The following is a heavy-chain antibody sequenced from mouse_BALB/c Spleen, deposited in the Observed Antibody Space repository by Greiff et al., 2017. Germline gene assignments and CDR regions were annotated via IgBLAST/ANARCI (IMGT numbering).Heavy chain of an antibody. J-gene: IGHJ2*01. V-gene: IGHV14-3*02. Sequence: VQLQQSGAELVKPGASVKLSCTASGFNIKDTYMHWVKQRPEQGLEWIGRIDPANGNTKYDPKFQGKATITADTSSNTAYLQLSSLTSEDTAVYYCAGWEYYGSSLDYWGQGTTLTVSS. CDR3: AGWEYYGSSLDY. CDR1: GFNIKDTY. CDR2: IDPANGNT. D-gene: IGHD1-1*01.